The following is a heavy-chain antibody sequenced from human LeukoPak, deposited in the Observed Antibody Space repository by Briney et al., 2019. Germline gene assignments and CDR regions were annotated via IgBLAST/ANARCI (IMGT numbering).Heavy chain of an antibody. Sequence: GGSLRLSCAASGFTFSNYVMHWVRQAPGKGLEWVALIWYDGSNKYYADSVKGRFSISRDNSKNTLYLQMNSLRAEDTTVYYCVQLRDAFDIWGQGTMVTVSS. J-gene: IGHJ3*02. D-gene: IGHD2-2*01. CDR3: VQLRDAFDI. CDR1: GFTFSNYV. V-gene: IGHV3-30*02. CDR2: IWYDGSNK.